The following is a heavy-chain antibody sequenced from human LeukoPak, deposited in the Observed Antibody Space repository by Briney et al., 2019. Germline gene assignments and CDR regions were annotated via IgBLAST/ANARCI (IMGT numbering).Heavy chain of an antibody. J-gene: IGHJ4*02. Sequence: GGSLRTLLCSLWIHLSSYAMSWVRQAPGKGLEWVSTIGGSGDKTFYADSVKGRFTISRDNAKNSLFLQMDSLRPEDTALYYCAKASRHDVLIGLGDYFNFWGQGNLVIVSS. D-gene: IGHD3-9*01. CDR2: IGGSGDKT. V-gene: IGHV3-23*01. CDR3: AKASRHDVLIGLGDYFNF. CDR1: IHLSSYA.